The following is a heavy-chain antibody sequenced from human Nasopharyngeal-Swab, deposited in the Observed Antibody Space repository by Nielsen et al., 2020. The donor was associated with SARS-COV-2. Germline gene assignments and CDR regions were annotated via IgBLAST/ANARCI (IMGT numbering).Heavy chain of an antibody. CDR3: AKSVTAIGMFDY. CDR2: ISGSGGST. J-gene: IGHJ4*02. D-gene: IGHD2-21*02. V-gene: IGHV3-23*01. CDR1: GFTFSSYA. Sequence: GESLKISCAASGFTFSSYAMSWVRQAPGKGLEWVSAISGSGGSTYYADSVKGRFTISRDNSKNTLYLQMNSLGAEDTAVYYCAKSVTAIGMFDYWGQGTLVTVSS.